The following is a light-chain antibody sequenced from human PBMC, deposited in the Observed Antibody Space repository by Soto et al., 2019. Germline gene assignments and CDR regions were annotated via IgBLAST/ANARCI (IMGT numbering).Light chain of an antibody. V-gene: IGKV3-15*01. CDR1: QSLSSD. CDR2: GAS. CDR3: QQYGGSPPIT. Sequence: EIELTQSPGTLSFSPGERATLSCRASQSLSSDLAWYQQKVGQAPRLLIYGASIRATGIPARFSGSGSGTEFTLTISSLLSEDFAVYYCQQYGGSPPITFGQGTRLEIK. J-gene: IGKJ5*01.